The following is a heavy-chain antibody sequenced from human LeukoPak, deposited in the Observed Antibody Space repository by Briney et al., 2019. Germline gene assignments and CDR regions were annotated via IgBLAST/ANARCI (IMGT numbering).Heavy chain of an antibody. J-gene: IGHJ4*02. V-gene: IGHV3-23*01. CDR1: GFPFSSNA. CDR2: ISGSGGST. Sequence: GGSLRLSCAASGFPFSSNAMSWVRQAPGKGLEWVSYISGSGGSTYYADSVKGRFTISRDNSKNTLYLQMNSLRAEDTAVYYCANGPSSITMIVVGFDYWGQGTLVTVSS. D-gene: IGHD3-22*01. CDR3: ANGPSSITMIVVGFDY.